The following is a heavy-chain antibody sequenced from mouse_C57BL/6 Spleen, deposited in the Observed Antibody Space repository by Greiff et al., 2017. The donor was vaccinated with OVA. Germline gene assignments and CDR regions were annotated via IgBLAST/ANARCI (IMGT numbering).Heavy chain of an antibody. CDR2: IDPSDSYT. V-gene: IGHV1-69*01. CDR3: ARPTVVAHYAMDY. Sequence: QVQLQQPGAELVMPGASVKLSCKASGYTFTSYWMHWVKRRPGQGLEWIGEIDPSDSYTNYNQKFKGKSTLTVDKSSSTAYMQLSSLTSEDSAVYYCARPTVVAHYAMDYWGQGTSVTVSS. J-gene: IGHJ4*01. CDR1: GYTFTSYW. D-gene: IGHD1-1*01.